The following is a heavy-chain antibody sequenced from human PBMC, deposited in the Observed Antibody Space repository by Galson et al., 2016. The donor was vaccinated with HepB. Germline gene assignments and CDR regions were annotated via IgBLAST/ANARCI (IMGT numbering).Heavy chain of an antibody. J-gene: IGHJ4*02. CDR3: ARLSNNLNYSPFDY. V-gene: IGHV4-31*03. Sequence: TLSLTCTVSGGSISSGGYYWSWIRQHPGKGLEWIGYIYYSGSTYYNPSLKSRVTISGDTSKNQFSLRLISVTAADTATYYCARLSNNLNYSPFDYWGRGTLVTVSS. CDR2: IYYSGST. CDR1: GGSISSGGYY. D-gene: IGHD1-7*01.